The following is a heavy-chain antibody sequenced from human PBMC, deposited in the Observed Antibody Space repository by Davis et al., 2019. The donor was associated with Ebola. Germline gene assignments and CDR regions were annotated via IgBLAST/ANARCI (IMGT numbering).Heavy chain of an antibody. CDR1: GFTFSSYW. CDR3: AKDRPRDYGAAIDY. Sequence: GESLKISCAASGFTFSSYWMHWVRQAPGKGLVWVSRINSDGSSTSYADSVKGRFTISRDNSKNTLYLQMNSLRVDDTAVYYCAKDRPRDYGAAIDYWGQGTLVTVSS. D-gene: IGHD4-17*01. CDR2: INSDGSST. J-gene: IGHJ4*02. V-gene: IGHV3-74*01.